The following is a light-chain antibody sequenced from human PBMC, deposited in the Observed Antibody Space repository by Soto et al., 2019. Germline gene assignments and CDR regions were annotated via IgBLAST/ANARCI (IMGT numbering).Light chain of an antibody. Sequence: QSVLTQPASVSGSPGQSITISCTGTSSDVGGYNYVSWYQQHPGKAPKLMISDVSNRPSGVSNRFSGSKSGNTASLTISGLQAEDEADYYCCSYTSSSTPVVFGGGTQVTVL. J-gene: IGLJ2*01. CDR1: SSDVGGYNY. V-gene: IGLV2-14*03. CDR3: CSYTSSSTPVV. CDR2: DVS.